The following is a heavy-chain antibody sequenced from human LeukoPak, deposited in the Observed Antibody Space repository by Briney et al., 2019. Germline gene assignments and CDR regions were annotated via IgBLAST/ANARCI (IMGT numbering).Heavy chain of an antibody. Sequence: GGSLRLSCAASGFTFDDYAMHWVRQAPGKGLEWVSGISWNSGSIGYADPVKGRFTISRDNAKNSLYLQMNSLRAEDTALYYCAKGDRYSSSFDYWGQGTLVTVSS. CDR2: ISWNSGSI. CDR3: AKGDRYSSSFDY. J-gene: IGHJ4*02. D-gene: IGHD6-13*01. V-gene: IGHV3-9*01. CDR1: GFTFDDYA.